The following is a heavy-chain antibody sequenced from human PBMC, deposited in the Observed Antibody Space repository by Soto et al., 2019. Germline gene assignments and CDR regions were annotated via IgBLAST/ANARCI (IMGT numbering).Heavy chain of an antibody. CDR3: ARGGHSSGGYIQLIPMDV. D-gene: IGHD6-19*01. J-gene: IGHJ6*03. Sequence: ESGGGVVQPGRSPRLSCAASGFTFSSYDMHWVRQAPGKGLEWVAVIWYDGSNKYYADSVKGRFTISRENSKNTLYLQMNSLGAEDTAVYYCARGGHSSGGYIQLIPMDVWAKGPRSPSP. CDR1: GFTFSSYD. V-gene: IGHV3-33*01. CDR2: IWYDGSNK.